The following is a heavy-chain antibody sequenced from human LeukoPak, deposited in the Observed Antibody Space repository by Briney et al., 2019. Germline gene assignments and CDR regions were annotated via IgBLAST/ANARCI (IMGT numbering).Heavy chain of an antibody. CDR3: AKSAVVAGSRTLYYYYDMDV. CDR1: GFTFSNYG. V-gene: IGHV3-30*18. CDR2: ISYYGSNK. Sequence: AESLTLSCAASGFTFSNYGMHWVRQAPGQGLELVGVISYYGSNKYYADPLKGRFTTSRDNSKKTLYMQMNSLRAEDTAVYYCAKSAVVAGSRTLYYYYDMDVWGQGTTVTVSS. J-gene: IGHJ6*02. D-gene: IGHD2-15*01.